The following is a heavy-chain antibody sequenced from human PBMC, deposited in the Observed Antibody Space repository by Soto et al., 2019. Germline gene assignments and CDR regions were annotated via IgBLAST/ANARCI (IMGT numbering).Heavy chain of an antibody. V-gene: IGHV4-34*01. Sequence: SETLSLTCAVYGGSFSGYYWSWIRQPPGKGLEWIGEINHSGNTNYNPSLKSRVTISVDTSKNQFSLKLSSVTAADTAVYYCARGGGHCSGGSCYFAFDIWGQGTMVTVSS. CDR2: INHSGNT. CDR3: ARGGGHCSGGSCYFAFDI. J-gene: IGHJ3*02. CDR1: GGSFSGYY. D-gene: IGHD2-15*01.